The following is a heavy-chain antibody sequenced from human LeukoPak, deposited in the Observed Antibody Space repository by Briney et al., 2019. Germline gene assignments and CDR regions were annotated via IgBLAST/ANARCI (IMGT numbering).Heavy chain of an antibody. J-gene: IGHJ4*02. Sequence: GASVKVSCKASGYTFTGYYMHWVRQAPGQGLEWMGWINPNSGGTNYAQKFQGRVTMTRDTSISTAYMELSRLRSDDTAVYYCARDSRNPYSSTYYFDYWGQGTLVTVSS. CDR1: GYTFTGYY. D-gene: IGHD6-6*01. CDR3: ARDSRNPYSSTYYFDY. V-gene: IGHV1-2*02. CDR2: INPNSGGT.